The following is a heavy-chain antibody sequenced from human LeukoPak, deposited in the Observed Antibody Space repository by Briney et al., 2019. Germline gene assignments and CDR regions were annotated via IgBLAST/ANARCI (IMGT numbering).Heavy chain of an antibody. V-gene: IGHV3-30-3*01. J-gene: IGHJ4*02. Sequence: PGGSLRLSCAASGFTFSNYWMHWVRQAPGKGLEWVAVISYDGSNKYYADSVKGRFTISRDNSKNTLYLQMNSLRAEDTAVYYCARDKRLTYYYDSSGYYPDYWGQGTLVTASS. CDR3: ARDKRLTYYYDSSGYYPDY. D-gene: IGHD3-22*01. CDR1: GFTFSNYW. CDR2: ISYDGSNK.